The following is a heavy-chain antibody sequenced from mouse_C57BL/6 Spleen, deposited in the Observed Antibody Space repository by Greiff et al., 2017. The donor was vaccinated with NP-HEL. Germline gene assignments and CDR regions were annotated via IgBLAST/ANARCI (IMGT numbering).Heavy chain of an antibody. D-gene: IGHD2-3*01. CDR3: ARNDAYPYWYFDV. CDR1: GYAFSSYW. CDR2: IYPGDGDT. J-gene: IGHJ1*03. Sequence: VQLQESGAELVKPGASVKISCKASGYAFSSYWMNWVKQRPGKGLEWIGQIYPGDGDTNYNGKFKGKATLTADKSSSTAYMQLSSLTSEDSAVYFCARNDAYPYWYFDVWGTGTTVTVSS. V-gene: IGHV1-80*01.